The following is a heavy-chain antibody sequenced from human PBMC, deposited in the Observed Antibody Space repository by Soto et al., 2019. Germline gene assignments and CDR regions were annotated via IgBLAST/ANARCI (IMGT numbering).Heavy chain of an antibody. CDR1: GGSISSSSYY. J-gene: IGHJ3*02. CDR2: IYYSGST. D-gene: IGHD3-22*01. Sequence: PSETLSLTCTVSGGSISSSSYYWGWIRQPPGKGLEWIGYIYYSGSTYYNPSLKSRVTISVDTSKNQFSLKLSSVTAADTAVYYCARDQSDYYYDSSGWDAFDIWGQGTMVTVSS. V-gene: IGHV4-30-4*08. CDR3: ARDQSDYYYDSSGWDAFDI.